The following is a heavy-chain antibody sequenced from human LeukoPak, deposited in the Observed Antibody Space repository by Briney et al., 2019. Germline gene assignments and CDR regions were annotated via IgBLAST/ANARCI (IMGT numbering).Heavy chain of an antibody. J-gene: IGHJ4*02. CDR2: IYYSGST. D-gene: IGHD5-24*01. Sequence: SETLSLTCTVPGGSISSISYYWGWIRQPPGKGLGWIGSIYYSGSTYYNPSLKSRVTISVDTSKNQFSLKLSSVTAADTAVYYCARYGSSRRDGYNWVYWGQGTLVTVSS. CDR3: ARYGSSRRDGYNWVY. CDR1: GGSISSISYY. V-gene: IGHV4-39*07.